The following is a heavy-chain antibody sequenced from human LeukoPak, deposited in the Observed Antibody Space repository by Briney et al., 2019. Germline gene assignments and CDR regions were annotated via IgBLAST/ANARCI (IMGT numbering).Heavy chain of an antibody. Sequence: PGGSLRLPCAASGFTFSSYGMSWVRQAPGKGLEWVSAISGSGGSTYYADSVKGRFTISRDNSKNTLYLQMNSLRAEDTAVYYCAKGFSGVVVFDYWGQGTLVTVSS. CDR1: GFTFSSYG. D-gene: IGHD2-15*01. CDR3: AKGFSGVVVFDY. J-gene: IGHJ4*02. CDR2: ISGSGGST. V-gene: IGHV3-23*01.